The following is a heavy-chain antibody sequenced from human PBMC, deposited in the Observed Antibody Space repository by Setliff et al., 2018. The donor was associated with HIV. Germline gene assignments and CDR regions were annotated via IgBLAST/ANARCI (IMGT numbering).Heavy chain of an antibody. CDR3: VRGVAAAGTDY. CDR1: GFTFSSYT. D-gene: IGHD6-13*01. J-gene: IGHJ4*02. Sequence: SCAASGFTFSSYTMNWVRQAPGKGLEWVSSISYSTGYIYYADSVKGRFTISRDNAKSSLYLQMNSLRAEDTAVYYCVRGVAAAGTDYWGQGTLVTVSS. V-gene: IGHV3-21*01. CDR2: ISYSTGYI.